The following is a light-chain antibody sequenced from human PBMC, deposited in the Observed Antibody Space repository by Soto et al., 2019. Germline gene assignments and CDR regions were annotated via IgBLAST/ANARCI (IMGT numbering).Light chain of an antibody. V-gene: IGLV2-23*01. CDR3: CSYAYSNGLV. Sequence: QSALTQPASVSGSPGQSITISCTGTNSDVLSYDAVSWYQHHPGKAPKLIIYEGTKRPSGISNRFSGPKSGNMASLTISGVQAGDEADYYCCSYAYSNGLVFGGGTKLTVL. CDR2: EGT. CDR1: NSDVLSYDA. J-gene: IGLJ3*02.